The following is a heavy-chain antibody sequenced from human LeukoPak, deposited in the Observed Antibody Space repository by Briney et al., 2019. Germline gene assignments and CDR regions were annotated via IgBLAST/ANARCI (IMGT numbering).Heavy chain of an antibody. CDR3: ARGLRYFDWLFL. V-gene: IGHV1-69*06. J-gene: IGHJ5*02. Sequence: SVKVSCKASGGTFSSYAISWVRQAPGQGLEWMGGIIPVLGTANYAQKFQGRVTITADKSTSTAYMELSSLRSEDTAVYYCARGLRYFDWLFLWGQGTLVTVSS. CDR1: GGTFSSYA. CDR2: IIPVLGTA. D-gene: IGHD3-9*01.